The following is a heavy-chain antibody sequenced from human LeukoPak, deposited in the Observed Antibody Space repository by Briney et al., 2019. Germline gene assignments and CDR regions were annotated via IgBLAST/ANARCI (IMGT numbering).Heavy chain of an antibody. CDR1: GGSISSGSYY. V-gene: IGHV4-61*02. D-gene: IGHD3-10*01. J-gene: IGHJ4*02. CDR3: ARGGYGSGTYYLDY. Sequence: SGTLSLTCTVSGGSISSGSYYWSWIRQPAGKGLEWIGRIYTSGSTNYNPSLKSRVTISVDTSKNQFSLKLSSVTATDTAVYYCARGGYGSGTYYLDYWGQGTLVTVSS. CDR2: IYTSGST.